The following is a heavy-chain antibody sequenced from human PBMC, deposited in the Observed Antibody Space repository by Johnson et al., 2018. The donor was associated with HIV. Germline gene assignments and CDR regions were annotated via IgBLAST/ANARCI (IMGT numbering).Heavy chain of an antibody. D-gene: IGHD3-16*01. CDR3: ARGALGDWVDAFDI. CDR1: GFTFSSYA. CDR2: ISYDGSNK. J-gene: IGHJ3*02. Sequence: QMQLVESGGGVVQPGRSLRLSCEASGFTFSSYAMHWVRQAPGKGLEWVAVISYDGSNKYYADSVKGRFTISRDNSKNTLYLQMNSLRAEDTAVCYCARGALGDWVDAFDIWGQGTMVTVSS. V-gene: IGHV3-30-3*01.